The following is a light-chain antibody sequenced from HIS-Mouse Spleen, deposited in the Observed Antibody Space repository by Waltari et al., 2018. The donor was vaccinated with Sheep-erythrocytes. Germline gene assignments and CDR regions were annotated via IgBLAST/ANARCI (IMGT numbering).Light chain of an antibody. Sequence: QSALTQPASVSGSPGQSITISCTGTSNDVVGYNYVSWYQQHPGKAPKPMIYDVSNRPSGVSNRFSGSKSGNTASLTISGLQAEDEADYYCSSYTSSSTWVFGGGTKLTVL. J-gene: IGLJ3*02. V-gene: IGLV2-14*01. CDR1: SNDVVGYNY. CDR3: SSYTSSSTWV. CDR2: DVS.